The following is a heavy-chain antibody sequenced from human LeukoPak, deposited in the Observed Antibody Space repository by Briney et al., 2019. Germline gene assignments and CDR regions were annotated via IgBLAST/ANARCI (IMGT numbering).Heavy chain of an antibody. CDR2: IIPIYGTA. CDR1: GGTFSSYA. D-gene: IGHD6-13*01. Sequence: SVKVSCKASGGTFSSYAISWVRQAPGQGLEWMGRIIPIYGTANYAQKFQGRVTITTDESTSTAYMELSSLRSEDTAVYYCARGALVSSSWFFDYWGQGTLVTVSS. J-gene: IGHJ4*02. CDR3: ARGALVSSSWFFDY. V-gene: IGHV1-69*05.